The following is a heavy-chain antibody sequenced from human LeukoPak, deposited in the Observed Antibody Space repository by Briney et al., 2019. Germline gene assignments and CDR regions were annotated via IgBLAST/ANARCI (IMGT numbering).Heavy chain of an antibody. CDR2: IYYSGST. J-gene: IGHJ6*02. Sequence: KPSETLSLTCTVSGGSISSYYWSWIRQPPGKGLEWIGYIYYSGSTNYNPSLKSRVTISVDTSKNQFSLKLSSVTAADTAVYYCARQGSKPWYYGMDVWGQGTTVTVSS. V-gene: IGHV4-59*08. CDR1: GGSISSYY. D-gene: IGHD2/OR15-2a*01. CDR3: ARQGSKPWYYGMDV.